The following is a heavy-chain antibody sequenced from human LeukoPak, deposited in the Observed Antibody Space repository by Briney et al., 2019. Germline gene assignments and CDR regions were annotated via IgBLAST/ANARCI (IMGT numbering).Heavy chain of an antibody. CDR2: ISSSSSYI. D-gene: IGHD5-18*01. CDR1: GFTFSSYS. CDR3: ARQRGYSYGFGY. J-gene: IGHJ4*02. V-gene: IGHV3-21*01. Sequence: PGGSLRLSCAASGFTFSSYSMNGVRQAPGKGLEWVSSISSSSSYIYYADSVKGRFTISRDNAKNSLYLQMNSLRAEDTAVYYCARQRGYSYGFGYWGQGTLVTVSS.